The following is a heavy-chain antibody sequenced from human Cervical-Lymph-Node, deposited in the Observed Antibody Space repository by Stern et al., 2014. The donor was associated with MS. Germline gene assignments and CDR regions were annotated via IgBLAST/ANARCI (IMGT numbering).Heavy chain of an antibody. V-gene: IGHV3-30-3*01. Sequence: VQLVESGGGVVQPGRSLRLSCVASGFTFSAYAMHWVRQAPGEGLEWVSVISYDGNNKYYADSVQGRLTISRHNSKNNLYLRMNSLRPDDTAVYYCARQMTHGPWDLWGRGTPVTVSS. CDR1: GFTFSAYA. J-gene: IGHJ2*01. CDR2: ISYDGNNK. D-gene: IGHD2-21*02. CDR3: ARQMTHGPWDL.